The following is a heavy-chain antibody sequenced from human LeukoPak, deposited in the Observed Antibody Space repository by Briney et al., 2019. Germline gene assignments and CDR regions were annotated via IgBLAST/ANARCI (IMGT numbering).Heavy chain of an antibody. CDR1: GGSISSYY. D-gene: IGHD2-15*01. CDR2: IYYSGST. CDR3: ARSRVLCSGGSCYPGICDY. J-gene: IGHJ4*02. Sequence: SETLSLTCTVSGGSISSYYWSWIRQPPGKGLEWIGYIYYSGSTNYKPSLKSRVTISVDTSKNQFSLKLSSVTAADTAVYYCARSRVLCSGGSCYPGICDYWGQGTLVTVSS. V-gene: IGHV4-59*12.